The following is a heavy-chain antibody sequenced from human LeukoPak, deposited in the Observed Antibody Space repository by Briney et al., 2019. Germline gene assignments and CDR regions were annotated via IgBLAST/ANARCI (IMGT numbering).Heavy chain of an antibody. CDR1: GFIFSSYE. J-gene: IGHJ6*04. D-gene: IGHD3-10*02. CDR3: AELGITMIGGV. CDR2: ISGSGNTI. Sequence: PGGSLRLSCAASGFIFSSYEMNWVRQAPGKGLEWISYISGSGNTIYYADSVKGRFTISRDNAKTSLYLQMNSLRAEDTAVYYCAELGITMIGGVWGKGTTVTISS. V-gene: IGHV3-48*03.